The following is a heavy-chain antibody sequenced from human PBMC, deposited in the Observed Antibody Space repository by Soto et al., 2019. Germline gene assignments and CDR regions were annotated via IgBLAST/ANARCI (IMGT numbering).Heavy chain of an antibody. CDR2: IWYDGSNK. D-gene: IGHD6-13*01. J-gene: IGHJ6*02. Sequence: QVQLVESGGGVVQPGRSLRLSCAASGFTFSSYGMHWVRQAPGKGLEWVAVIWYDGSNKYYADSVKGRFTISRDNSKNTLYLKMNSLRAEDTAVYYCARAGQQLAPGRYYYYGMDVWGQGTTVTVSS. CDR3: ARAGQQLAPGRYYYYGMDV. V-gene: IGHV3-33*01. CDR1: GFTFSSYG.